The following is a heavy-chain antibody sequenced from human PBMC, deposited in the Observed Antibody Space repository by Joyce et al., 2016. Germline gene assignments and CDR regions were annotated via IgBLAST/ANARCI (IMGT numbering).Heavy chain of an antibody. CDR1: GFTFGDYG. D-gene: IGHD3-3*01. CDR3: TRGRLLFLEWLLPEDY. Sequence: EVQLVESGGGLVQPGRSLRLSCTASGFTFGDYGMSWVRQAPGKGLEWVGCIRSQIYGGTTEYAASVKGRFTISRDESKNIAYLQRNSLRTEDTAVYYCTRGRLLFLEWLLPEDYWGQGTLVAVSS. CDR2: IRSQIYGGTT. J-gene: IGHJ4*02. V-gene: IGHV3-49*04.